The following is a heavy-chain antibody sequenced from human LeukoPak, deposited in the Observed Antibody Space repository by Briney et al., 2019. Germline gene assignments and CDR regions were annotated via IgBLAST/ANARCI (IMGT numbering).Heavy chain of an antibody. Sequence: ASVKVSCKASGYTFSGYYMHWVRQAPGQGLEWMGWINPKSGGTNYAQKFQGRVTMTRDTSISTAYMELSRQRSDDTAVFYCARSPYSTRTNWFDPWGQGTLVTVSS. CDR3: ARSPYSTRTNWFDP. J-gene: IGHJ5*02. D-gene: IGHD6-13*01. CDR1: GYTFSGYY. CDR2: INPKSGGT. V-gene: IGHV1-2*02.